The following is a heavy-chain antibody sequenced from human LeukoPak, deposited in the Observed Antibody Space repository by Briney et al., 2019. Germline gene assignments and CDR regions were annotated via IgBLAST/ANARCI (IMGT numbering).Heavy chain of an antibody. CDR1: GGSFSGYY. CDR2: INHSGST. V-gene: IGHV4-34*01. Sequence: PSETLSLTCAVYGGSFSGYYWSWIRQPPGKGLEWIGEINHSGSTNYNPSLKSRVTISVDTSKNQFSLKLSSVTAADTAVYYCARGSWGKYYDILTGYYRAALDIWGQGTMVTVSS. J-gene: IGHJ3*02. CDR3: ARGSWGKYYDILTGYYRAALDI. D-gene: IGHD3-9*01.